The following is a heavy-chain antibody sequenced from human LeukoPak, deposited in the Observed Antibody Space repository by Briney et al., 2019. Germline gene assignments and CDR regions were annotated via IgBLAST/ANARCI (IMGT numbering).Heavy chain of an antibody. D-gene: IGHD3-10*01. CDR2: INPSGCST. CDR1: GYTFTSYY. V-gene: IGHV1-46*01. J-gene: IGHJ4*02. Sequence: ASVKVSCKASGYTFTSYYMHWVRQPPAQGLEWMGIINPSGCSTSYAQKFQGRGTMTRDTSTSTVYMELSSLRSEDTAVYYCARDMGYYGSGSYQSLDYFDYWGQGTLVTVSS. CDR3: ARDMGYYGSGSYQSLDYFDY.